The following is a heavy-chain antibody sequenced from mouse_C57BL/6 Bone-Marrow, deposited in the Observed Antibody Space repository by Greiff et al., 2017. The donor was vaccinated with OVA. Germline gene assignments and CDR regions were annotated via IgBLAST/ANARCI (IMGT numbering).Heavy chain of an antibody. V-gene: IGHV14-4*01. Sequence: EVKLMESGAELVRPGASVKLSCTASGFNIKDDYMHWVKQRPEQGLEWIGWIDPENGDTAYASKFQGKATITADTSSNTAYLQRSSLTSEDTAVYYCTRDYGDYWGKGTTLTVSS. CDR3: TRDYGDY. CDR1: GFNIKDDY. J-gene: IGHJ2*01. D-gene: IGHD1-1*01. CDR2: IDPENGDT.